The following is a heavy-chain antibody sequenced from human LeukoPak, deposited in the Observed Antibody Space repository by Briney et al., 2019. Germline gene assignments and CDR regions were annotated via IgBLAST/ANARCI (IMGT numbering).Heavy chain of an antibody. V-gene: IGHV3-23*01. CDR2: ISGSGGST. Sequence: GGSLGLSCAASGFTFSSYAMSWVRQAPGKGLEWVSAISGSGGSTYYADSVKGRFTISRDNSKNTLYLQMNSLRAEDTAVYYCAKGSSTRYYYYYYMDVWGKGTTVTVSS. CDR3: AKGSSTRYYYYYYMDV. D-gene: IGHD2-2*01. CDR1: GFTFSSYA. J-gene: IGHJ6*03.